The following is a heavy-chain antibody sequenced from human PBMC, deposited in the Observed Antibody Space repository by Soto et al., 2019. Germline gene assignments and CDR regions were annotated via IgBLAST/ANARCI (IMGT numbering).Heavy chain of an antibody. CDR1: GYTFTSYY. Sequence: ASVKVSCTASGYTFTSYYMHWVRQAPGQGLEWMGIINPSGGSTSYAQKFQGRVTITRDTSTSTVYMELSSLRSEDTAVYYCARDTTVTTDPRGYYGMDVWGQGTTVTVSS. CDR3: ARDTTVTTDPRGYYGMDV. J-gene: IGHJ6*02. D-gene: IGHD4-17*01. V-gene: IGHV1-46*01. CDR2: INPSGGST.